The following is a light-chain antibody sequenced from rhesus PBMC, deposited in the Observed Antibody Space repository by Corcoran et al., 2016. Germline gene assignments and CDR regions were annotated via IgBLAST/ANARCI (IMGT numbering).Light chain of an antibody. V-gene: IGKV1-69*01. CDR1: QGISNW. J-gene: IGKJ1*01. CDR2: RAS. Sequence: DIQMTQSPSSLSASVGDKVTITCRASQGISNWLDWYQQKTGKAPKLQIYRASNLETGVPSRFRGSGSVTDVTLTISSLPPGDIATYYCQQHDNSPWTFGQGTKVEIK. CDR3: QQHDNSPWT.